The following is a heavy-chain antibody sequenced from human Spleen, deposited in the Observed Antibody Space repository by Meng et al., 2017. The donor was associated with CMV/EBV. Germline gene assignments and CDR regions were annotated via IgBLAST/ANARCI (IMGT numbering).Heavy chain of an antibody. V-gene: IGHV4-39*07. J-gene: IGHJ5*02. CDR2: IYYSGTT. CDR3: ALTMDNWFDP. CDR1: GASMGRGTYH. D-gene: IGHD3-10*01. Sequence: SETLSLTCTVSGASMGRGTYHWGWIRQPPGKGLEWIGSIYYSGTTYYNPSLKSRVTISGDTSKNQFYLSLHSLTAADTAVYYCALTMDNWFDPWGEGTPVTVSS.